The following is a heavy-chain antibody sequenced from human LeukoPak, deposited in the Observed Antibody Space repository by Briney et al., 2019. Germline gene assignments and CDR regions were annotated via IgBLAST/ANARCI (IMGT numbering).Heavy chain of an antibody. CDR3: ARLGWLRNFDY. CDR1: GGSISSYY. D-gene: IGHD5-12*01. Sequence: PSETLSLTCTVSGGSISSYYWSWIRQPPGKGLEWIGYIYYSGSTNYNPSLKSRVTISVDTSKNQFSLKLSSVTAADTAVYYCARLGWLRNFDYWGQGTLVTVSS. V-gene: IGHV4-59*12. J-gene: IGHJ4*02. CDR2: IYYSGST.